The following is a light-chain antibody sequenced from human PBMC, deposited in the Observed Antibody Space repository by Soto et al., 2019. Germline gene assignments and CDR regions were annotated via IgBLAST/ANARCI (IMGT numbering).Light chain of an antibody. J-gene: IGKJ4*01. CDR2: FTS. Sequence: DIQMTQSPSSLSASVGDRVTITCRASQSISSYVNWYQQKPGKAPKLLIYFTSSLQSGVPSRFSGSGSGTDFTLTITSLQPEDFATYFCQQSYSILPVTFGGGTKVEI. CDR3: QQSYSILPVT. CDR1: QSISSY. V-gene: IGKV1-39*01.